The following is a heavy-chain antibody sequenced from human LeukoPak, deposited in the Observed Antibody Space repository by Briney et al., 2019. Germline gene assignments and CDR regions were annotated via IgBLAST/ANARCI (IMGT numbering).Heavy chain of an antibody. V-gene: IGHV3-11*06. CDR2: ISSSSTYI. Sequence: PGGSLRLSCAASGFTFSDYYMSWIRQAPGKGLEWVSSISSSSTYIYYADSVKGRFTISRDNARNSLYLQMDSLRAEDTAVYYCARERPSYGALDYWGQGTLVTVSS. CDR1: GFTFSDYY. J-gene: IGHJ4*02. D-gene: IGHD3-10*01. CDR3: ARERPSYGALDY.